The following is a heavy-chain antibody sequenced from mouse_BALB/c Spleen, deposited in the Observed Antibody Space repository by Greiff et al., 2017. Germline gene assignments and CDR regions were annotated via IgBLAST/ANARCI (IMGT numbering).Heavy chain of an antibody. Sequence: VKVVESGPQLVRPGASVKISCKASGYSFTSYWMHWVKQRPGQGLEWIGMIDPSDSETRLNQKFKDKATLTVDKSSSTAYMQLSSPTSEDSAVYYCARSHYGNYVSDYWGQGTTLTVSS. D-gene: IGHD2-1*01. CDR3: ARSHYGNYVSDY. CDR2: IDPSDSET. J-gene: IGHJ2*01. CDR1: GYSFTSYW. V-gene: IGHV1S126*01.